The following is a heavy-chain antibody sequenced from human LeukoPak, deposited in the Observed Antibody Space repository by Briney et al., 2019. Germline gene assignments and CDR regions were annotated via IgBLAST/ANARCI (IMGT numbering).Heavy chain of an antibody. J-gene: IGHJ5*02. CDR3: TREARAGNWFDP. V-gene: IGHV1-2*02. D-gene: IGHD5-12*01. Sequence: ASVKVSCKASGYSFSDYYIHWLRQAPWQGLEWMGWINPDSGGTNYAQRFQGRVTMTRDTSITTVYMELSRLRSDDTAVFYCTREARAGNWFDPWGQGTPVIVSS. CDR2: INPDSGGT. CDR1: GYSFSDYY.